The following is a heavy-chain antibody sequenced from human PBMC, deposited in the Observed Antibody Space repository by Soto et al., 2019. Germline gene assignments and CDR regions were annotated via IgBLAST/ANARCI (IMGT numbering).Heavy chain of an antibody. CDR1: GFSFSSYA. CDR2: ISGSGTKT. Sequence: GGSLRLSCAASGFSFSSYAMSWVRQAPGKGLDWVSAISGSGTKTHYADSVEGRFTISRDNSKNTLYLQMNSLRAEDTAVYYCAKDHPVIEVVKVFEYWGRGALVTVSS. CDR3: AKDHPVIEVVKVFEY. V-gene: IGHV3-23*01. J-gene: IGHJ4*02. D-gene: IGHD3-22*01.